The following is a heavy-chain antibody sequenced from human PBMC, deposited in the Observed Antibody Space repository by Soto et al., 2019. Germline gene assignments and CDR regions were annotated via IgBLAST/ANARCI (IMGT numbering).Heavy chain of an antibody. CDR3: WGSYRYTSDSFDI. V-gene: IGHV1-8*01. Sequence: GASVKVSCKDSGYTFTSYDINWVRQATGQGLEWMGWMNPNSGNTGYAQKFQGRVTMTRNTSISTAYMELSSLRSEDTAGYYCWGSYRYTSDSFDIWCQGIFVTGSS. CDR1: GYTFTSYD. CDR2: MNPNSGNT. D-gene: IGHD3-16*02. J-gene: IGHJ3*02.